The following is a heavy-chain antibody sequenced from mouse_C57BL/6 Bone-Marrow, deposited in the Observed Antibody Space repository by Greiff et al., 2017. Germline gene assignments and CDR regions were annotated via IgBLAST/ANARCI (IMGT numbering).Heavy chain of an antibody. CDR2: IYPGDGDT. D-gene: IGHD2-3*01. CDR3: AMLLQYAMDY. V-gene: IGHV1-82*01. Sequence: QVQLQQSGPELVKPGASVKISCKASGYAFSSSWMNWVKQRPGKGLEWIGRIYPGDGDTNYNGKFKGKATLTADKSSSTAYMQLSSLTSEDSAVYFCAMLLQYAMDYWGQGTSVTVSS. J-gene: IGHJ4*01. CDR1: GYAFSSSW.